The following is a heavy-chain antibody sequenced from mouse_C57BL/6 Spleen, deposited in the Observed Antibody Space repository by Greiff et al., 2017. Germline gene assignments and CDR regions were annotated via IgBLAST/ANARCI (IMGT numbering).Heavy chain of an antibody. D-gene: IGHD2-3*01. Sequence: VQLQQPGAELVKPGASVKLSCKASGYTFTSYWMHWVKQRPGQGLEWIGMIHPNSGSTNYNEKFKSKATLTVDKSSSTAYMQLSSLTSEDSAVYYCARWYDGYYDAMDYWGQGTSVTVSS. CDR2: IHPNSGST. V-gene: IGHV1-64*01. J-gene: IGHJ4*01. CDR3: ARWYDGYYDAMDY. CDR1: GYTFTSYW.